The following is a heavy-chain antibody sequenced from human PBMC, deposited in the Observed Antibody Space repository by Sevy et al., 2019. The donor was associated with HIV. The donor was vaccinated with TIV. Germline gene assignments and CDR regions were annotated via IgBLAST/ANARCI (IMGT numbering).Heavy chain of an antibody. D-gene: IGHD1-1*01. J-gene: IGHJ4*02. Sequence: SQTLSLTCAISGDGISSRGTVWNWIRQSPSRGLEWLGRTYYRSKWWNNYALSVKSRISINPDTFKNQVSLQLNSVTPDGTAVYYCVRDVGSNWDGRPSEKVCDDWGQGTLVTVSS. V-gene: IGHV6-1*01. CDR3: VRDVGSNWDGRPSEKVCDD. CDR2: TYYRSKWWN. CDR1: GDGISSRGTV.